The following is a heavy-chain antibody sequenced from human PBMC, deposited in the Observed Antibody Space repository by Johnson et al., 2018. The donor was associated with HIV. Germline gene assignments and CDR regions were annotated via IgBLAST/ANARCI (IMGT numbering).Heavy chain of an antibody. CDR1: QFIFSNYY. J-gene: IGHJ3*02. CDR2: IKQDGSEK. CDR3: ARELMMAAGGLAFDI. D-gene: IGHD6-13*01. Sequence: VQLVESGGGLAKPAWSPRLSCAASQFIFSNYYMNCVRQAPGNGLEWVANIKQDGSEKYYVDSVKGRFTISRDNAKKSLYLQMNSLRAEDTAVYYCARELMMAAGGLAFDICGRGTMVTVSS. V-gene: IGHV3-7*03.